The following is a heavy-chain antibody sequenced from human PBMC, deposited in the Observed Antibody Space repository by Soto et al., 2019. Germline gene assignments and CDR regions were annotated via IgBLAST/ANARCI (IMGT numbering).Heavy chain of an antibody. CDR3: ARDRTLYGDYSYVDY. CDR2: VNQDGSEQ. V-gene: IGHV3-7*01. Sequence: GGSLRLSCTASGFTISSYWMSWVRQAPGKGLEWVANVNQDGSEQYYVDSVKGRFTISRDNAKNSLYLQMNSLRAEDTAVYYCARDRTLYGDYSYVDYWGQGTLVTVSS. CDR1: GFTISSYW. J-gene: IGHJ4*02. D-gene: IGHD4-17*01.